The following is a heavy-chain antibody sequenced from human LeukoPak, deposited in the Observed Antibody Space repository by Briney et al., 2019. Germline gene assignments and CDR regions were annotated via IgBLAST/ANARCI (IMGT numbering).Heavy chain of an antibody. CDR3: ASSGTTGTNLDY. D-gene: IGHD1-1*01. V-gene: IGHV4-34*01. Sequence: SETLSLTCAVYGGSFSGYYWSWIRQPPGKGLEGIGEINHSGSTNYNPSLKSRVTISVDTSKNQFSLKLSSVTAADTAVYYCASSGTTGTNLDYWGQGTLVTVSS. CDR2: INHSGST. J-gene: IGHJ4*02. CDR1: GGSFSGYY.